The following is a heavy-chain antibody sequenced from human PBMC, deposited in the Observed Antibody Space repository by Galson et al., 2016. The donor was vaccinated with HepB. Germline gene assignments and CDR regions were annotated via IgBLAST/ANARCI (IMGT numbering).Heavy chain of an antibody. CDR3: ARGRYSYGCMDY. Sequence: ETLSLTCTVSGFSISSGFHWGWIRQPPGKGLEFIGTVYHSGSAYSNPSLKSRVTLSVDTSKNQLSLRLSSVTAADTAVYFCARGRYSYGCMDYWGQGSLVAVSS. CDR2: VYHSGSA. V-gene: IGHV4-38-2*02. CDR1: GFSISSGFH. J-gene: IGHJ4*02. D-gene: IGHD5-12*01.